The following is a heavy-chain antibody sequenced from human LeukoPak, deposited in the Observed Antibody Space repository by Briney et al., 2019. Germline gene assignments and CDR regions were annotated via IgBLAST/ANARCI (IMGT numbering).Heavy chain of an antibody. CDR1: GFTFDDYA. CDR2: ISWNNSSI. CDR3: AKVAHNSWAFYSDY. Sequence: PGRSLILSCLASGFTFDDYARESGRQAPAKGLEWVSGISWNNSSIGYADCVKGRDTISSDNAKNYIYLQMNILRVEHMAVYYCAKVAHNSWAFYSDYWGEGTLVTVSS. D-gene: IGHD6-13*01. J-gene: IGHJ4*02. V-gene: IGHV3-9*03.